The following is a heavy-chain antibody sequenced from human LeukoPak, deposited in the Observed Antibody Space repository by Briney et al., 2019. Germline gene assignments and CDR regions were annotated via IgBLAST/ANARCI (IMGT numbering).Heavy chain of an antibody. V-gene: IGHV3-7*01. D-gene: IGHD6-19*01. CDR1: GFTFSSYA. CDR3: ASGGGWLVHY. J-gene: IGHJ4*02. CDR2: IKQDGSVK. Sequence: GGSLRLSCAASGFTFSSYAMTWVRQAPGKGLEWVANIKQDGSVKNYVDSVKGRFTISRDNSKNSLYLQMNSLRDEDTGLYYCASGGGWLVHYWGQGTLVTVSS.